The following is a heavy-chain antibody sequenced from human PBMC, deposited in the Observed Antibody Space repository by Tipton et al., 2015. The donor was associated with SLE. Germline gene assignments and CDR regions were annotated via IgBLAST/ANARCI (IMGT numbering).Heavy chain of an antibody. V-gene: IGHV3-21*01. CDR2: ISSSSSYI. CDR3: ARDGVRDYGGNSGYFDY. Sequence: SLRLSCAASGFTFSSYSMNWVRQAPGKGLEWVSSISSSSSYIYYADSVKGRFTISRGNAKNSLYLQMNSLRAEDTAVYYCARDGVRDYGGNSGYFDYWGQGTLVTVSS. J-gene: IGHJ4*02. D-gene: IGHD4-23*01. CDR1: GFTFSSYS.